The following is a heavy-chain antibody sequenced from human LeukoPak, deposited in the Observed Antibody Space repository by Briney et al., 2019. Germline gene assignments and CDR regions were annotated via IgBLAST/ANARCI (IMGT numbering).Heavy chain of an antibody. J-gene: IGHJ5*02. V-gene: IGHV1-2*04. CDR3: ARGEYSGYDSRGFDP. Sequence: ASVKVSCKASGYTFIAYYIHWVRQAPGQGLEWMGWINSNSGGTNYAQKFQGWVTMTRDTSISTAYMELSRLRSDDTAVYYCARGEYSGYDSRGFDPWGQGTLVTVSS. D-gene: IGHD5-12*01. CDR2: INSNSGGT. CDR1: GYTFIAYY.